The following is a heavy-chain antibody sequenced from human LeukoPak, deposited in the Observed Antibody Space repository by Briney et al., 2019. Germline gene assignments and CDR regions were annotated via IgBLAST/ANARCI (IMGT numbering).Heavy chain of an antibody. Sequence: PGGSLRLSCAASGFTFSSYSMNWVRQAPGKGLEWVSYISSSSSTIYYADSVKGRFTISRDYAKNSLYLQMNSLRAEDTAVYYCARDSEDSGSYYTEDALDIWGQGTMVTVSS. CDR2: ISSSSSTI. CDR1: GFTFSSYS. V-gene: IGHV3-48*01. J-gene: IGHJ3*02. CDR3: ARDSEDSGSYYTEDALDI. D-gene: IGHD1-26*01.